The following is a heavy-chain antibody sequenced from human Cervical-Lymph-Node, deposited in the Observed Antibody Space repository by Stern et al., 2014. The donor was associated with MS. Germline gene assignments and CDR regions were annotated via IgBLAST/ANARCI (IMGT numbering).Heavy chain of an antibody. CDR2: TSGSGGTS. D-gene: IGHD3-22*01. J-gene: IGHJ4*02. V-gene: IGHV3-23*01. CDR1: GFTFSNYA. CDR3: AKARDYYDSSASKD. Sequence: EVQLLQSGGGLVQPGGSLRLSCAASGFTFSNYAMSWVRQAPGKGLEWVSSTSGSGGTSYDADSVKGRFTISRDNSKNTLYLQMNSLRVEDTAVYYCAKARDYYDSSASKDWGQGILVTVSS.